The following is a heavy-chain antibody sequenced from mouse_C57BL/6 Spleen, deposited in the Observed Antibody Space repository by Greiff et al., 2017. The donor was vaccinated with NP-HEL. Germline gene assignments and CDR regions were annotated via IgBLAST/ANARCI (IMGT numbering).Heavy chain of an antibody. J-gene: IGHJ3*01. V-gene: IGHV1-69*01. D-gene: IGHD1-1*01. Sequence: QVQLQQPGAELVMPGASVKLSCKASGYTFTSYWMHWVKQRPGQGLEWIGEIDPSDSYTNYNQKFKGKSTLTVDKSSSTAYMQLSSLTSEDSAVYYCARGDYYGSRHWGAYWGQGTLVTVSA. CDR2: IDPSDSYT. CDR3: ARGDYYGSRHWGAY. CDR1: GYTFTSYW.